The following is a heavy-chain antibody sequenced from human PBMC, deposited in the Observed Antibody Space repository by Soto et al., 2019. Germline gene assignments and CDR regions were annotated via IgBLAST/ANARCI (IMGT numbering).Heavy chain of an antibody. CDR3: ARGRTLITGTSFDY. CDR1: GGSFGGYY. CDR2: INHSGST. D-gene: IGHD1-20*01. V-gene: IGHV4-34*01. J-gene: IGHJ4*02. Sequence: QVQLQQWGAGLLKPSETLSLTCAVYGGSFGGYYWTWIRQPPGKGLEWIGEINHSGSTNYKPSLTSRVTISVDTSKNQLSLKMSSVTAADTAVYYCARGRTLITGTSFDYWGQGTLVTVSS.